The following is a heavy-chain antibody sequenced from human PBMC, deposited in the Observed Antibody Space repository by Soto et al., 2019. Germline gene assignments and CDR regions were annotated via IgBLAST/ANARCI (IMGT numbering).Heavy chain of an antibody. J-gene: IGHJ4*02. Sequence: QITLKESGPTLVKPTQTLTLTCTFSGFSLSTSGVGVGWIRQPPGKALEWLALIYWDDDKRYSPSLKSRLTITKDTSKNQVVLTMTNMDPLDTATYYCAHRRPYSNSPEYFFDYWGQGILVTVSS. CDR1: GFSLSTSGVG. D-gene: IGHD6-6*01. CDR2: IYWDDDK. V-gene: IGHV2-5*02. CDR3: AHRRPYSNSPEYFFDY.